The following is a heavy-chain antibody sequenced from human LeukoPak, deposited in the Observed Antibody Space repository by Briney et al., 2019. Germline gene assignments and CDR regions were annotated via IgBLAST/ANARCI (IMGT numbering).Heavy chain of an antibody. CDR2: INPNSGDT. D-gene: IGHD2-15*01. Sequence: ASVKVSCKAYGYTFTGYYMRWVRQAPGQGLEWMGRINPNSGDTTYAQKFQGRVTMTRDTSISTAYMELSRLRSDDTAVYYCAREYCSGGICYAYFDYWGQGTLVTVSS. J-gene: IGHJ4*02. CDR3: AREYCSGGICYAYFDY. CDR1: GYTFTGYY. V-gene: IGHV1-2*06.